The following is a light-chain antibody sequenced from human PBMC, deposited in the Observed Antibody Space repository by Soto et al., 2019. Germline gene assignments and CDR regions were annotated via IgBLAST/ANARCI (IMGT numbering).Light chain of an antibody. CDR2: GAS. CDR1: QSVSSD. J-gene: IGKJ1*01. Sequence: EIVMTQSPATLSVSPGSRSTLSCRASQSVSSDIAWYHQKPGQSPRLLIYGASTRATGIPARFSGSGSGTEFTLTISSLQSEDVAVYYCQQYNNWPCTFGQGTKVEIK. CDR3: QQYNNWPCT. V-gene: IGKV3-15*01.